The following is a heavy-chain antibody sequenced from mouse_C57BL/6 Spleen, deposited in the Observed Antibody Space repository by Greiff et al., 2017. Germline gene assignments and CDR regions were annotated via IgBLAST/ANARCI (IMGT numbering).Heavy chain of an antibody. D-gene: IGHD2-4*01. CDR1: GYSITSGYY. CDR3: AREEPYYDYGGAY. V-gene: IGHV3-6*01. CDR2: ISYDGSN. J-gene: IGHJ3*01. Sequence: EVHLVESGPGLVKPSQSLSLTCSVTGYSITSGYYWNWIRQFPGNKLEWMGYISYDGSNNYNPSLKNRISITRDTSKNQFFLKLNSVTTEDTATYCCAREEPYYDYGGAYWGQGTLVTVSA.